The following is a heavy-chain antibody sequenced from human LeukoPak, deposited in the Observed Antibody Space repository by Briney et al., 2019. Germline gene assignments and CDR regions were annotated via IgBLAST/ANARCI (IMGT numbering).Heavy chain of an antibody. J-gene: IGHJ4*02. Sequence: SGTLSLTCAVSGGSISSSNWWTWVRQPPGKGLEWIGEIYRSGSTNYNPSLKSRVTISVDKSKNQFSLKLSSVTAADTAVYYCARVGVTTVVTRFDYWGQGTLVTVSS. CDR3: ARVGVTTVVTRFDY. CDR1: GGSISSSNW. D-gene: IGHD4-23*01. V-gene: IGHV4-4*02. CDR2: IYRSGST.